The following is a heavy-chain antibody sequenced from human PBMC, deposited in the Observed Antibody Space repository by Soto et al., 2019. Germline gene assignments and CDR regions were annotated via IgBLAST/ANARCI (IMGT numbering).Heavy chain of an antibody. J-gene: IGHJ3*02. Sequence: EVQLVESGGGLVQPGGSLRLSCAASGFTFNSYWLHWVRQAPGKGLVWVTRINNDGSSASYADSVKGRFTISRDNTKNTLFLQMDSLSAEDTAVYYCARVATISRWACDIWGQGTMVTVSS. D-gene: IGHD5-12*01. V-gene: IGHV3-74*01. CDR2: INNDGSSA. CDR1: GFTFNSYW. CDR3: ARVATISRWACDI.